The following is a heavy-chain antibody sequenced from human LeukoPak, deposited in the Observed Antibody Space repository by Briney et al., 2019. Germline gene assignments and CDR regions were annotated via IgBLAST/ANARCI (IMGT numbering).Heavy chain of an antibody. CDR2: ISGSSSHV. CDR1: GFSFSIYN. CDR3: ARDQCYSDSSGYPYDI. D-gene: IGHD3-22*01. V-gene: IGHV3-21*01. J-gene: IGHJ3*02. Sequence: GGSLRLSCEASGFSFSIYNMNWVRLAPGKGLEWVSSISGSSSHVWYADSVKGRFTSSRDNAKNSLYLQMSSLRVEDTAVYYCARDQCYSDSSGYPYDIWGQGTMVTVSS.